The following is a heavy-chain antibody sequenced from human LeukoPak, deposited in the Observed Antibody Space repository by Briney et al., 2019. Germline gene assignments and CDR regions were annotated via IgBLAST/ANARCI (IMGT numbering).Heavy chain of an antibody. Sequence: GGSLRLSCAASGFTFSSYGMHWVRQAPGKGLEWVAVIWYDGSNKYYADSVKGRFTISRDSSKNTLYLQMNSLRAEDTAVYYCAKGGWLRLRRHMDVWGKGTTVTVSS. CDR2: IWYDGSNK. CDR1: GFTFSSYG. J-gene: IGHJ6*03. D-gene: IGHD5-12*01. CDR3: AKGGWLRLRRHMDV. V-gene: IGHV3-33*06.